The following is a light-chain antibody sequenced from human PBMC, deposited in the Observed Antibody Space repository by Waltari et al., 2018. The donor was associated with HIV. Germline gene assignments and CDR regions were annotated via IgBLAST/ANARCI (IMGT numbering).Light chain of an antibody. CDR3: AAWDDSLSAVV. Sequence: QSVLTQPPSASGTPGQRVTISCSGSSSNIGSKYVYWFQQPPGTAPNLLMYRNNQRPSGVPDLVSGSKAGTSASLAISGLRAEDEADYYCAAWDDSLSAVVFGGGTKLTVL. J-gene: IGLJ3*02. CDR1: SSNIGSKY. V-gene: IGLV1-47*01. CDR2: RNN.